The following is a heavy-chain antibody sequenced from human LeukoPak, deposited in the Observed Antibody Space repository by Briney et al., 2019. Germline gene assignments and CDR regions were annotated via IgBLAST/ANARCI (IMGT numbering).Heavy chain of an antibody. V-gene: IGHV3-66*01. D-gene: IGHD6-13*01. Sequence: GGSLRLSCTVSGFTLSSYEMSWVRQAPGKGLEWVSVIYSGDGTYYADSVKGRFTISRDNSKNTLYLQMNSLRPEDTAMYYCARTDYSSSWHYFDYWGQGTLVTVSS. J-gene: IGHJ4*02. CDR3: ARTDYSSSWHYFDY. CDR1: GFTLSSYE. CDR2: IYSGDGT.